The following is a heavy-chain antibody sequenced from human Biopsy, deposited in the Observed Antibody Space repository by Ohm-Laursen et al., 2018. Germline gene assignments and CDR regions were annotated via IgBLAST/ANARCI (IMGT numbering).Heavy chain of an antibody. J-gene: IGHJ2*01. CDR3: ASAGYNPDWNFDL. Sequence: SETLSLTCTVSGGPIDSYYWSWIRQPPGKALEWIGYIYFTVRTSYNPSLKSRVTMSVNTSKKQFFLRLSFVTAADTAVYYCASAGYNPDWNFDLWGRGTRVTVSS. D-gene: IGHD5-24*01. V-gene: IGHV4-59*12. CDR2: IYFTVRT. CDR1: GGPIDSYY.